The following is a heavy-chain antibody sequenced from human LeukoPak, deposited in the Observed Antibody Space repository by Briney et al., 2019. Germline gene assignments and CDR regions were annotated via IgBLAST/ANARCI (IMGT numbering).Heavy chain of an antibody. CDR2: IYYSGST. Sequence: SETLSLTCTVSGGSISSSSYYWGWIRQPPGKGLEWIGSIYYSGSTYYNPSLKSRVTISVGTSKNQFSLKLSSVTAADTAVYFCAKYGGSGWVIDYWGQGTLVTVSS. V-gene: IGHV4-39*01. CDR1: GGSISSSSYY. CDR3: AKYGGSGWVIDY. D-gene: IGHD6-19*01. J-gene: IGHJ4*02.